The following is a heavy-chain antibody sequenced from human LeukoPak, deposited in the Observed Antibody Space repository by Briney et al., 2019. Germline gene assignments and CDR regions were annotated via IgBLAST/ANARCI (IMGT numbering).Heavy chain of an antibody. Sequence: QPGGSLRLSCAASGFTFSSYGMHWVRQAPGKGLEWVAVIWYDGSNKYYADSVKGRFTISRDNSKNTLYLQMNSLRAEDTAVYYCARDLGKYSGPDYWGQGTLVTVSS. CDR1: GFTFSSYG. CDR2: IWYDGSNK. CDR3: ARDLGKYSGPDY. D-gene: IGHD1-26*01. J-gene: IGHJ4*02. V-gene: IGHV3-33*01.